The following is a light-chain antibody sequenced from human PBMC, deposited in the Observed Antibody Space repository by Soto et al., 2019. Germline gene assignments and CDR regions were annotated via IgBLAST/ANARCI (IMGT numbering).Light chain of an antibody. V-gene: IGLV2-23*02. CDR3: CSYGGYFWV. Sequence: SALAQPASVSGSPEQSITISCTGTSSDVGTYNLVSWYQQHPGKAPKLIIYEVTERPSGVSNRFSGSKFGNTASLTISGLLPEDEADYYCCSYGGYFWVFGGGTQLTV. CDR1: SSDVGTYNL. CDR2: EVT. J-gene: IGLJ3*02.